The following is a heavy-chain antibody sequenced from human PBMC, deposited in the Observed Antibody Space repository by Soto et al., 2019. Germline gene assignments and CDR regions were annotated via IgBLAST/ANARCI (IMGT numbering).Heavy chain of an antibody. CDR2: IDPSDSYT. CDR1: GYSFTSYW. Sequence: GESLKISCKGSGYSFTSYWISWVRQMPGKGLEWMGRIDPSDSYTNYSPSFQGHVTILADKSISTAYLQWSSLKASDTAMYYCARRVVVAATPSLYYYYGMDVWGQGTTVTVSS. J-gene: IGHJ6*02. CDR3: ARRVVVAATPSLYYYYGMDV. V-gene: IGHV5-10-1*01. D-gene: IGHD2-15*01.